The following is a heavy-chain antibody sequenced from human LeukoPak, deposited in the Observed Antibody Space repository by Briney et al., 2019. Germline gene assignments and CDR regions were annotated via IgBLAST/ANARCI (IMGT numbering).Heavy chain of an antibody. J-gene: IGHJ4*02. D-gene: IGHD4-17*01. Sequence: ASVTVSCKASGYTFTGYYMHWVRQAPGQGLVWMGWINPNSGGTNYEQKFQGRVTMTRDTSISTAYMELSRLRSDDTAVYYCAREATVTKGFDWWGQGTLVTVSS. CDR2: INPNSGGT. CDR1: GYTFTGYY. V-gene: IGHV1-2*02. CDR3: AREATVTKGFDW.